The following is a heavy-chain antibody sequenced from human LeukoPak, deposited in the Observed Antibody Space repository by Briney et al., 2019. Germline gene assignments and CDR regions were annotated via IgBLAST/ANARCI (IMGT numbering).Heavy chain of an antibody. CDR1: GYSFTNYP. CDR3: ARGGWQQAKVYVAY. Sequence: GASVKVSCKTSGYSFTNYPINWVRQAPGQGLEWMGWINTKTGNPTYAQAFTGRSVFSLDTSVSTAYLQISSLKAEDTATYFCARGGWQQAKVYVAYWGQGTLVTVSS. V-gene: IGHV7-4-1*02. D-gene: IGHD6-6*01. J-gene: IGHJ4*02. CDR2: INTKTGNP.